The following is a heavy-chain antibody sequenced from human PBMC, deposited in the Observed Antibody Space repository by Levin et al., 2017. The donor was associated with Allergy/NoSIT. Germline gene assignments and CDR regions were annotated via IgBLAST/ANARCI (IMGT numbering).Heavy chain of an antibody. V-gene: IGHV4/OR15-8*02. Sequence: SQTLSLTCVVSSGSMKSNTWWNWVRQAPGKGLEWIGEIYLGGNTKYNPSLESRVTISIDRFNNQFSLSVTAATAADTAVYYCARRIGAAPLDYWGQGLLVSVSS. CDR3: ARRIGAAPLDY. CDR2: IYLGGNT. J-gene: IGHJ4*02. D-gene: IGHD1-14*01. CDR1: SGSMKSNTW.